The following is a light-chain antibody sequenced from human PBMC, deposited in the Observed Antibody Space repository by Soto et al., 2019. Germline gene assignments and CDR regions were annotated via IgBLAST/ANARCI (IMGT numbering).Light chain of an antibody. J-gene: IGKJ4*01. V-gene: IGKV1-5*01. Sequence: DIQMTQSPSTLSASVGDRVTITCRASQSISSWLAWYQQKPGKAPNLLIYAASSLQSGVPSRFSGSGSGTDFTLTISSLQPEDFATYFCQQLNSYPLTFGGGTKVDIK. CDR1: QSISSW. CDR3: QQLNSYPLT. CDR2: AAS.